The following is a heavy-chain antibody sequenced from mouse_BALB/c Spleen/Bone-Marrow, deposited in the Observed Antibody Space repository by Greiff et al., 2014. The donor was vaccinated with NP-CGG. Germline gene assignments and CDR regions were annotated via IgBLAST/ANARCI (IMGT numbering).Heavy chain of an antibody. J-gene: IGHJ2*01. V-gene: IGHV1S29*02. CDR1: GYTFTDYN. Sequence: VQLQQSGPELVKPGASVKISCKASGYTFTDYNMNWVRQSHGKRLEWIGYIYPYNGDTGYNQKFKTRATLSIDNSSNTAYMELHSLTSEDSAVYYCARRDFGDVWGQSTTLTVSS. D-gene: IGHD2-13*01. CDR2: IYPYNGDT. CDR3: ARRDFGDV.